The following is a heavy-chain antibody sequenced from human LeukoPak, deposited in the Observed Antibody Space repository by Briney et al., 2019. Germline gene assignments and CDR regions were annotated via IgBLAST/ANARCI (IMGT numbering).Heavy chain of an antibody. CDR2: ISGSGGST. J-gene: IGHJ4*02. CDR3: AKYEACYYDSSGYRPFDN. Sequence: GGSLRLSCAAAGFTFSRYAMSWVRQAPGKGLEWVSAISGSGGSTYYVDFVKGRFTISRDNSKNTLYLQVNSLRAEDTAVYYCAKYEACYYDSSGYRPFDNWGQGTLVTVSS. D-gene: IGHD3-22*01. V-gene: IGHV3-23*01. CDR1: GFTFSRYA.